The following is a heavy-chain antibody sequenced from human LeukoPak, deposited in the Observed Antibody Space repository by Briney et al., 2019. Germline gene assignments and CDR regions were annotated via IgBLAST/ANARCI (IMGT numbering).Heavy chain of an antibody. CDR3: ARGISSGWSRYYYYYYMDV. CDR1: GYTFTSYG. CDR2: ISAYNGNT. J-gene: IGHJ6*03. Sequence: ASVKVSCKASGYTFTSYGISWVRQAPGQGLEWMGWISAYNGNTNYAQKLQGRVTMTTDTSTSTAYMELRSLRSDDTAVYYCARGISSGWSRYYYYYYMDVWGKGTTVTVSS. D-gene: IGHD6-19*01. V-gene: IGHV1-18*01.